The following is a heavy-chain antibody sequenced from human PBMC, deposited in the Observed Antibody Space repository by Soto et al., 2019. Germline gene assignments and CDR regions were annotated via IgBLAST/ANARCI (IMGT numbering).Heavy chain of an antibody. Sequence: QSGGSLRLSCAASGFTFSSYAMSWVRQAPGKGLEWVSAISGSGGSTYYADSVKGRFTISRDNSKNTLYLQMNSLRAEDTAVYYCAKMLGSSSVTHPETNWFDPWGQGTLVTVSS. CDR1: GFTFSSYA. CDR2: ISGSGGST. CDR3: AKMLGSSSVTHPETNWFDP. V-gene: IGHV3-23*01. J-gene: IGHJ5*02. D-gene: IGHD6-6*01.